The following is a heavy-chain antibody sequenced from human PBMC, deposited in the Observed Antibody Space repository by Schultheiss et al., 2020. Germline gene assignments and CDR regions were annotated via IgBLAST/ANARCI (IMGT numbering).Heavy chain of an antibody. J-gene: IGHJ3*02. D-gene: IGHD3-3*01. CDR1: GGTFSSYA. CDR2: IIPIFGTA. CDR3: ARCRRETYYDFWSGYSHAFDI. V-gene: IGHV1-69*05. Sequence: SVKVSCKASGGTFSSYAISWVRQAPGQGLEWMGGIIPIFGTANYAQKFQGRVTMTTDTSTSTAYMELRSLRSDDTAVYYCARCRRETYYDFWSGYSHAFDIWGQGTMVTVSS.